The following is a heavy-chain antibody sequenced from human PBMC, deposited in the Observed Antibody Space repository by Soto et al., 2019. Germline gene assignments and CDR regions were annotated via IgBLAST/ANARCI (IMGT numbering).Heavy chain of an antibody. D-gene: IGHD6-19*01. CDR3: ARGAASSGGWYWFDP. V-gene: IGHV4-4*01. J-gene: IGHJ5*02. Sequence: QVQLQESGPGLVKPSGTLSLTCAVSGCSISSSNWWSWVRQPPGKGLEGIGEIYHSGSTNYNPSLKSRVTIAVDKSKNQVSLKVSSVIAADSAVYCCARGAASSGGWYWFDPWGQGTLVTVSS. CDR2: IYHSGST. CDR1: GCSISSSNW.